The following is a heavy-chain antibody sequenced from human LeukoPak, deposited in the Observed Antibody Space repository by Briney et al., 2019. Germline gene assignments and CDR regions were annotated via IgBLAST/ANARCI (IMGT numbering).Heavy chain of an antibody. J-gene: IGHJ4*02. D-gene: IGHD3-3*01. Sequence: KPGGSLRLSCAASGFTFSSYAMSWVRQAPGKGLEWVGRIKSKTDGGTTDYAAPVKGRFTISRDDSKNTLYLQMNSLKTEDTAVYYCTTEAPPVDYDFWSGYYTTDYWGQGTLVTVSS. CDR1: GFTFSSYA. CDR2: IKSKTDGGTT. V-gene: IGHV3-15*01. CDR3: TTEAPPVDYDFWSGYYTTDY.